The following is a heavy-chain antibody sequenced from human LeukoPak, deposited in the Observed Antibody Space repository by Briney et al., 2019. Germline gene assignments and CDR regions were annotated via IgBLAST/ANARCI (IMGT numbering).Heavy chain of an antibody. V-gene: IGHV3-48*03. CDR1: GFTFSSYE. Sequence: HAGGSLRLSCAASGFTFSSYEMNWVRQAPGKGLEWVSYISSSGSTIYYADSVKGRFTISRDNAKNSLYLQMNSLRAEDTAVYYCARMGNWFDPWGQGTLVTVSS. CDR3: ARMGNWFDP. CDR2: ISSSGSTI. J-gene: IGHJ5*02.